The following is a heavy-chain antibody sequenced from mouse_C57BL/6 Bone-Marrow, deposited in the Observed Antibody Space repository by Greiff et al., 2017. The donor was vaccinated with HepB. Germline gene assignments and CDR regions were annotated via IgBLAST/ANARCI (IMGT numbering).Heavy chain of an antibody. CDR2: IWSGGST. CDR1: GFSLTSYG. CDR3: ARIPYYSSRPYFDY. V-gene: IGHV2-2*01. D-gene: IGHD1-1*01. J-gene: IGHJ2*01. Sequence: VNVVESGPGLVQPSQCLSITCTASGFSLTSYGVHWVRQSPGKGLEWLGVIWSGGSTDSNAAFISRLSISKDNSKSQVFFQMIRLQADDTAIYYCARIPYYSSRPYFDYWGQGTTLTVSS.